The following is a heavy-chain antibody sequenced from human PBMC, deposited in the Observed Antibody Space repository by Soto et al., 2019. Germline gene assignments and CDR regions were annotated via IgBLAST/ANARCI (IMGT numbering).Heavy chain of an antibody. J-gene: IGHJ6*03. D-gene: IGHD5-12*01. CDR2: IYYIGST. CDR1: GGSISSGGYY. Sequence: SETLSLTCTVSGGSISSGGYYWSWIRQHPGKGMEWIGYIYYIGSTYYNPSLKSLVTISLDTYKNQFSLKLSSVTAAATTVYYCARETGGYVNYYYYYMDVWDKGTTVTVSS. CDR3: ARETGGYVNYYYYYMDV. V-gene: IGHV4-31*01.